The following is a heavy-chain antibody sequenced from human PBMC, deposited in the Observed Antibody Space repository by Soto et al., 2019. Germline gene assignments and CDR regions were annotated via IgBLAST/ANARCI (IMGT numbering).Heavy chain of an antibody. CDR3: ATDFWSGYYTEPY. J-gene: IGHJ4*02. Sequence: GGSLRLSCAASGFTFSSYTMNWVRQAPGKGLEWVSSISRSSRPGSTYIYYAGSVKGRFTISRDNAKNSLYLQMNSLRAEDTAVYYCATDFWSGYYTEPYWGQGTLVTVSS. CDR2: ISRSSRPGSTYI. V-gene: IGHV3-21*01. CDR1: GFTFSSYT. D-gene: IGHD3-3*01.